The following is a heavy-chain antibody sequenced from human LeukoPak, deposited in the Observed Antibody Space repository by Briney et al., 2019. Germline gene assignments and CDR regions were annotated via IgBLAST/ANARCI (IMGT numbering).Heavy chain of an antibody. J-gene: IGHJ5*02. CDR1: GYTFTGYY. CDR2: INPDSGGT. D-gene: IGHD6-19*01. Sequence: ASVKVSCKASGYTFTGYYMHWVRQAPGQGLEWMGWINPDSGGTNYAQKFQGRVTMTRDTSISTAYMELSRLRSDDTAVYYCARVPYSSGWYRSWGQGTLVTVSS. CDR3: ARVPYSSGWYRS. V-gene: IGHV1-2*02.